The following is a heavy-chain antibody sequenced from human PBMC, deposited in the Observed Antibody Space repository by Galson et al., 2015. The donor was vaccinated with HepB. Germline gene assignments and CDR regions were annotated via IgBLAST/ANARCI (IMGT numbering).Heavy chain of an antibody. J-gene: IGHJ3*02. V-gene: IGHV2-5*02. D-gene: IGHD2-15*01. CDR3: AHRRADGGDWNGGAFDI. Sequence: PALVKPTQTLTLTCTFSGFSLATGGVGVGWVRQPPGAALEWLAFIYWDDDKRYRPSLKNRLTIIKDTANNQVILIMTNVDPVDTATYYCAHRRADGGDWNGGAFDIWGPGTTVTVSS. CDR2: IYWDDDK. CDR1: GFSLATGGVG.